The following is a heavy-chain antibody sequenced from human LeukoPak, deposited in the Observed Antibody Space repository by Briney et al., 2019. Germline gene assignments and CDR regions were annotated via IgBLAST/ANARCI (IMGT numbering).Heavy chain of an antibody. J-gene: IGHJ4*02. CDR3: AREEAAAGTGPYFDY. CDR2: ISAYNGNT. Sequence: GASVKVSCKASGYTFTSYGISWVRQAPGQGLEWMGWISAYNGNTNYAQKLQGRVTMTTDTSTSTAYMELRSLRSEDTAVYYCAREEAAAGTGPYFDYWGQGTLVTVSS. V-gene: IGHV1-18*01. CDR1: GYTFTSYG. D-gene: IGHD6-13*01.